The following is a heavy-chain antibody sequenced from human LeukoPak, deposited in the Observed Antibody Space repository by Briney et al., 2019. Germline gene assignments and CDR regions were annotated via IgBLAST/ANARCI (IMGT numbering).Heavy chain of an antibody. CDR3: AKDPNDSSGYVFDY. V-gene: IGHV3-23*01. Sequence: GGSLRLSCAASGFTSSSYAMSWVRHAPGKGLEWVSAISGSGGSTYYADSVKGRFTISRDNSKNTLYLQMNSLRAEDTAVYYCAKDPNDSSGYVFDYWGQGTLVTVSS. CDR1: GFTSSSYA. J-gene: IGHJ4*02. D-gene: IGHD3-22*01. CDR2: ISGSGGST.